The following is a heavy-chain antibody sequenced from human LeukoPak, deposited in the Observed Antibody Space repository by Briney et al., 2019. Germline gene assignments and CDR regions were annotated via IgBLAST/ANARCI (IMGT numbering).Heavy chain of an antibody. V-gene: IGHV1-8*01. CDR2: MNPNSGNT. CDR1: GYTFTSYD. CDR3: ARGSYSGSYLPYDY. Sequence: ASVKVSCKASGYTFTSYDINWVRQATGQGLEWMGWMNPNSGNTGYAQKFQGRVTMTTDTSTSTAYMELRSLRSDDTAVYYCARGSYSGSYLPYDYWGQGTLVTVSS. J-gene: IGHJ4*02. D-gene: IGHD1-26*01.